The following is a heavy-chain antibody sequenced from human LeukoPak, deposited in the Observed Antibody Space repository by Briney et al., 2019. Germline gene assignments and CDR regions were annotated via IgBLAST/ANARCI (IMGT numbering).Heavy chain of an antibody. J-gene: IGHJ4*02. CDR2: ISAYNGNT. D-gene: IGHD2-15*01. CDR1: GYTFTSYG. Sequence: GASVKVSCKASGYTFTSYGISWVRQAPGQGLEWMEWISAYNGNTNYAQKLQGRVTMTTDTSTSTAYMELRSLRSDDTAVYYCARAVVVAANTYFDYWGQGTLVTVSS. V-gene: IGHV1-18*01. CDR3: ARAVVVAANTYFDY.